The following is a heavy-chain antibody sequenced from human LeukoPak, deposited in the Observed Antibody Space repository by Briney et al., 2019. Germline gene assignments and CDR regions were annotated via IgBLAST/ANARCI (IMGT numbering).Heavy chain of an antibody. CDR2: IYTSGST. V-gene: IGHV4-61*02. J-gene: IGHJ6*03. CDR3: ASVRRGFGESSKYYAYYYMGV. CDR1: GGSISSGSYY. D-gene: IGHD3-10*01. Sequence: KPSQTLSLTCTVSGGSISSGSYYWSWIRQPAGKGLEWIGRIYTSGSTYYNPSLKSRVTISLDTSKNQFSLKLSSVTAADTAVYFCASVRRGFGESSKYYAYYYMGVWGKGTTVTVSS.